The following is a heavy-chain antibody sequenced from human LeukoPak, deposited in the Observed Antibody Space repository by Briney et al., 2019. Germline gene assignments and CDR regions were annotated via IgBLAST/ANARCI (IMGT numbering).Heavy chain of an antibody. CDR1: GYTFTDYY. V-gene: IGHV1-2*02. D-gene: IGHD2-2*01. J-gene: IGHJ4*02. CDR3: ARANFLYCSSSTCLFDY. CDR2: INPNDGDT. Sequence: ASVTVSCKASGYTFTDYYMHWVRQAPGQGFEWMGWINPNDGDTNYTQKFQGRVTMTRDTSISTAHMEVSRLRSDDTAVYYCARANFLYCSSSTCLFDYWAQGTLVTVSS.